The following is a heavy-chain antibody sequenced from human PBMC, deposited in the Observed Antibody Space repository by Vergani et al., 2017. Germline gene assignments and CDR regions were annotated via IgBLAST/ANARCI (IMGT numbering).Heavy chain of an antibody. CDR1: GYSFTSYW. J-gene: IGHJ6*02. Sequence: EVQLVQSGAEVKKPGESLKISCKGSGYSFTSYWIGWVRQMPGKGLEWMGRIDPSDSYTNYSPSFQGHVTISADKSISTAYLQWSSLKASDTAMYYCARQGSSSYPRGGYYYGMDVWGQGTTVTVSS. V-gene: IGHV5-10-1*01. CDR3: ARQGSSSYPRGGYYYGMDV. CDR2: IDPSDSYT. D-gene: IGHD6-6*01.